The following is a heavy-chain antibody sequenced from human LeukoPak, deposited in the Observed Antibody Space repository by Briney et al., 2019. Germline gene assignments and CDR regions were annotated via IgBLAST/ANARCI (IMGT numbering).Heavy chain of an antibody. Sequence: SETLSLTCTVSGGSISSYYWNWIRQPPGKGLEWIGYIYYSGSTNYNPSLKSRVTISVDTSKNQFSLKLSSVTAADTAVYYCARDRSYYSSTSSNYYYYGMDVWGQGTTVTVSS. J-gene: IGHJ6*02. CDR1: GGSISSYY. CDR2: IYYSGST. V-gene: IGHV4-59*01. CDR3: ARDRSYYSSTSSNYYYYGMDV. D-gene: IGHD2-2*01.